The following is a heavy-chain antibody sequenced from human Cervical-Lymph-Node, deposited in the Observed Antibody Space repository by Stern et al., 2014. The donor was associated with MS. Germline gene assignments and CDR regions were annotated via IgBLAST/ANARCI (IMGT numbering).Heavy chain of an antibody. D-gene: IGHD6-19*01. J-gene: IGHJ4*02. Sequence: QLVQSGGVVVQPGGSLRLSCAASGFTFDDYAMHWVRQVPGKGLEWVSLINWSGDSTYYADSVKGRFTISRDNSNNSLYLQMNSLTAEDTAFYFCAKASTIAVAGYVDSWGQGTLVTVSS. CDR1: GFTFDDYA. V-gene: IGHV3-43D*03. CDR3: AKASTIAVAGYVDS. CDR2: INWSGDST.